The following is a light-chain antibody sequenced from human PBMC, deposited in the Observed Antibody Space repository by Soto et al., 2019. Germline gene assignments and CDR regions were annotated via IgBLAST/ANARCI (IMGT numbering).Light chain of an antibody. CDR1: TGAVTSGHY. V-gene: IGLV7-43*01. CDR3: LLYCGGVQFWV. Sequence: QTVVTQEPSLTVSPGGTVTLTCASSTGAVTSGHYPNWFQQKPGQAPRALIYGTINKHSWTPARFSGSLLGGKAALTLSGVLPEDEADYYCLLYCGGVQFWVFGGGTKLTVL. CDR2: GTI. J-gene: IGLJ3*02.